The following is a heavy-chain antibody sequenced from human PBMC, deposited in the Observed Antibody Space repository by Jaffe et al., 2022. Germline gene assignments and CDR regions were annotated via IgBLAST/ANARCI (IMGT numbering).Heavy chain of an antibody. J-gene: IGHJ6*03. V-gene: IGHV1-2*06. D-gene: IGHD1-1*01. Sequence: QVQLVQSGAEVKKPGASVKVSCKASGYTFTGYYMHWVRQAPGQGLEWMGRINPNSGGTNYAQKFQGRVTMTRDTSISTAYMELSRLRSDDTAVYYCASFGTALYYYYYMDVWGKGTTVTVSS. CDR3: ASFGTALYYYYYMDV. CDR2: INPNSGGT. CDR1: GYTFTGYY.